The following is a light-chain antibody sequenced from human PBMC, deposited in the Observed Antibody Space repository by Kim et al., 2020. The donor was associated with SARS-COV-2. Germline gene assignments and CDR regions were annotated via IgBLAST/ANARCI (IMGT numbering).Light chain of an antibody. CDR3: NSRESSANHWM. CDR2: GKN. Sequence: LGQTVRITCQGDSLSSSYASWYPHKPAQAPVLVFYGKNNPPSGNPDRFSGSSSGNPASLTITAAQAEDEADYYCNSRESSANHWMFGGGTQLTVL. J-gene: IGLJ3*02. CDR1: SLSSSY. V-gene: IGLV3-19*01.